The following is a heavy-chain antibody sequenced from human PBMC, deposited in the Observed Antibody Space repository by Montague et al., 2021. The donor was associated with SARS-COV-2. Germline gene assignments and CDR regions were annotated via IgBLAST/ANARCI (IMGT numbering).Heavy chain of an antibody. CDR3: ARDGPNDYYHSWYFDL. D-gene: IGHD3-10*01. Sequence: SETLSLTCAVYGGSFSGHYWGWIRQPPGKGLEWIGSIFYDGSTYYNPSLKSRVTISVDTSKNQFSLNLSSVTAADAAVYYCARDGPNDYYHSWYFDLWGRGTLVTVSS. V-gene: IGHV4-34*12. J-gene: IGHJ2*01. CDR2: IFYDGST. CDR1: GGSFSGHY.